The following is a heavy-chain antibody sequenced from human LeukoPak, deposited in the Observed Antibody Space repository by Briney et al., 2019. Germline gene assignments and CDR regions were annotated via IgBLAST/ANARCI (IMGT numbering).Heavy chain of an antibody. CDR1: GGSFSGYY. D-gene: IGHD1-7*01. CDR3: ARVGYWNYDY. CDR2: INHSGST. V-gene: IGHV4-34*01. Sequence: SETLSFTCAVYGGSFSGYYWSWIRQPPGKGLEWIGEINHSGSTNYNPSLKSRVTISVDTSKNQFSLKLSSVTAADTAVYYCARVGYWNYDYWGQGTLVTVSS. J-gene: IGHJ4*02.